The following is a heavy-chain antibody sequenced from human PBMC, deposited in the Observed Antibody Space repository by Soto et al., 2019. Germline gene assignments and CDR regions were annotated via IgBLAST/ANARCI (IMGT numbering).Heavy chain of an antibody. CDR1: VGSISSYY. Sequence: NPLETLSRTCTVSVGSISSYYWSWIRQPPGKGLEWIGYIYYSGSTNYNPSLKSRVTISVDTSKNQFSLKLSSVTAADTAVYYCARAVTRDGYNYNFDYWGQGTLVTVSS. V-gene: IGHV4-59*01. CDR2: IYYSGST. CDR3: ARAVTRDGYNYNFDY. D-gene: IGHD5-12*01. J-gene: IGHJ4*02.